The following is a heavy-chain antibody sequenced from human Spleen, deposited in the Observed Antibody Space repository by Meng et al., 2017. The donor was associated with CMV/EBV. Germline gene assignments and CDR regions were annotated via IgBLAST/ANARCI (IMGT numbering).Heavy chain of an antibody. CDR1: GLTFSNYW. CDR2: IKQDGSER. J-gene: IGHJ4*02. V-gene: IGHV3-7*01. CDR3: ARDFDY. Sequence: GGSLRLSCTVSGLTFSNYWMTWVRQAPGKGLEWVANIKQDGSERYYVDSVKGRFTITRDNSKNSLYLQMNSLRAEETAVYYCARDFDYWGQGTRVTVSS.